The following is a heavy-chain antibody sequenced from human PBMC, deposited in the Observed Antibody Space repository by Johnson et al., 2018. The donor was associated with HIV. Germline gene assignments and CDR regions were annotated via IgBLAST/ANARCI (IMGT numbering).Heavy chain of an antibody. J-gene: IGHJ3*02. V-gene: IGHV3-30-3*01. CDR1: GVTFSSHA. D-gene: IGHD2-15*01. CDR2: ISYDGSNK. Sequence: QEKLVESGGGVVQPGRSLRLSCAASGVTFSSHAMHWVRQAPGKGLDWVTVISYDGSNKYYADSVKGRFTISRDNSKNTLYLQMNSLRAEDTAVYYCARDDGGGGDAFDIWGQGTMVTVSS. CDR3: ARDDGGGGDAFDI.